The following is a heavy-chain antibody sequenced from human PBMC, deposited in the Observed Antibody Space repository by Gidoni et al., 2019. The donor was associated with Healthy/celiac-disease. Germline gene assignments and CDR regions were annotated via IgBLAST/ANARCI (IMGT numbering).Heavy chain of an antibody. V-gene: IGHV3-48*01. CDR2: ISSSSSTI. Sequence: GKGLEWVSYISSSSSTIDCADSVKGRFTISRDNAKNSLYLQLNSLRAEDTAVYDCARDSYYYYMDVWGKGTTVTVSS. CDR3: ARDSYYYYMDV. J-gene: IGHJ6*03.